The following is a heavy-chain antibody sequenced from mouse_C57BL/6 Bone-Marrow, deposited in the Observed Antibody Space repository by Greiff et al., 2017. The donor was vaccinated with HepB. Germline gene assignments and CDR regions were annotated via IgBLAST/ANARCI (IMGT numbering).Heavy chain of an antibody. D-gene: IGHD1-1*02. J-gene: IGHJ3*01. Sequence: ELSLMESGGGLLQPKGSLKLSCAASGFTFNTYAMPWVRQAPGKGLEWVAGIRSKSSNYATSYADSVKDRFTISSDDSQSMLYLQMNNLKTEDTAMYYCGRLWGGRGYWGQGTLVTVSA. CDR2: IRSKSSNYAT. V-gene: IGHV10-3*01. CDR3: GRLWGGRGY. CDR1: GFTFNTYA.